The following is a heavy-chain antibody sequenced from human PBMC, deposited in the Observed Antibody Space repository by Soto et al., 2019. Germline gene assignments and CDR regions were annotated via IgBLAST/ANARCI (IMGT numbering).Heavy chain of an antibody. V-gene: IGHV4-31*03. D-gene: IGHD3-10*02. CDR3: ARDDDHCSGLSGGMDV. CDR2: IYHSGTT. J-gene: IGHJ6*02. CDR1: GGSISRDDFF. Sequence: QVQLQESGPGLVKPSETLSLSCTVSGGSISRDDFFWRWVRQHTARGLEWIGYIYHSGTTYYNPSLQSRITISVDTSKNQFSMKLRSVTAADTSGYFCARDDDHCSGLSGGMDVWGQGTAVTVSS.